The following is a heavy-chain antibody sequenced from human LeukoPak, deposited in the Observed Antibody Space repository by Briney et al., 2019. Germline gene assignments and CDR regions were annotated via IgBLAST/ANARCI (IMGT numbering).Heavy chain of an antibody. CDR3: ARDLRGSDAYYFDY. Sequence: GGSLRLSCAASEFIFSDYSMNWVRQAPGKGLEWVAVLSYDGSKKYYADSVKGRFTISRDNSKNTLYLQMNSLRVEDTAVYYCARDLRGSDAYYFDYWGQGTLVTVSS. CDR2: LSYDGSKK. D-gene: IGHD3-10*01. V-gene: IGHV3-30-3*01. CDR1: EFIFSDYS. J-gene: IGHJ4*02.